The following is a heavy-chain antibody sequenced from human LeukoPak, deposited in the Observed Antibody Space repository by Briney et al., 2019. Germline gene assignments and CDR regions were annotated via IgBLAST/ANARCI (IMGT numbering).Heavy chain of an antibody. CDR1: GFTFSSYA. J-gene: IGHJ6*02. V-gene: IGHV3-30-3*01. CDR2: ISYDGSNK. D-gene: IGHD3-9*01. Sequence: GGSLRLSCAASGFTFSSYAMHWVRQAPGKGLEWVAVISYDGSNKYYADSVKGRFTISRDNSKNTLYLQMNSLRAEDTAVYYYAREGDILTGYYDAVRYYYGMDVWGQGTTVTVSS. CDR3: AREGDILTGYYDAVRYYYGMDV.